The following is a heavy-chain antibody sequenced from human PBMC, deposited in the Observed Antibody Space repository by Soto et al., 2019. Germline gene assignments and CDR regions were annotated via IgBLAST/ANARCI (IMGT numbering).Heavy chain of an antibody. CDR1: KFTFSDYY. CDR2: ISSGGSYT. Sequence: GGSLRLSCGASKFTFSDYYMSWIRQAPGKGREWVSYISSGGSYTNYADSVKGRSTISRGNAKNSLYLPMNSLRDEDTAVFYCARVKRAAGYIDLWGRGTMVIVSS. J-gene: IGHJ2*01. CDR3: ARVKRAAGYIDL. V-gene: IGHV3-11*06.